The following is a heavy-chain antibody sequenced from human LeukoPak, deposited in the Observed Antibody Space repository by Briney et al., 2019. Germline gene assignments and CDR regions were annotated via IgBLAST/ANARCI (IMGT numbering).Heavy chain of an antibody. J-gene: IGHJ6*02. CDR3: ARLGGPSGHYYYYYGMDV. CDR1: GGSISSSSYY. D-gene: IGHD2-15*01. Sequence: SETLSLTRTVSGGSISSSSYYWGWIRQPPGKGLEWIGSIYYSGSTYYNPSLKSRVTISVDTSKNQFSLKLSSVTAADTAVYYCARLGGPSGHYYYYYGMDVWGQGTTVTVSS. V-gene: IGHV4-39*01. CDR2: IYYSGST.